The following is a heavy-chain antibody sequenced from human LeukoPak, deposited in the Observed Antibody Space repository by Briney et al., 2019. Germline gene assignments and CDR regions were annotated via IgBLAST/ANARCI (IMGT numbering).Heavy chain of an antibody. CDR2: ITSSSSHI. CDR1: GFTFSSYT. CDR3: ARLRGYYFDY. D-gene: IGHD3-22*01. J-gene: IGHJ4*02. Sequence: GGSLRLSCAASGFTFSSYTMNWVRQAPGKGLEWVSSITSSSSHIYYADSVKGRFTISRDNAKNSLFLQMNRLRAEDTAVYYCARLRGYYFDYWGQGTLVTVSS. V-gene: IGHV3-21*01.